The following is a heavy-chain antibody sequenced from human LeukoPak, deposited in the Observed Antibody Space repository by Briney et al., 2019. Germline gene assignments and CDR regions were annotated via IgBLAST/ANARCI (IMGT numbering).Heavy chain of an antibody. CDR1: GFTFSSYA. Sequence: PGGSLRLSCAASGFTFSSYAMHWVRQAPGKGLEWVAVISYDGSNKYYGDSVKGRFTISRDNSKNTLYLQMNSLRAEDTAVYYCARDRVTMVRGVISWTFDYWGQGTLVTVSS. J-gene: IGHJ4*02. V-gene: IGHV3-30*04. CDR3: ARDRVTMVRGVISWTFDY. D-gene: IGHD3-10*01. CDR2: ISYDGSNK.